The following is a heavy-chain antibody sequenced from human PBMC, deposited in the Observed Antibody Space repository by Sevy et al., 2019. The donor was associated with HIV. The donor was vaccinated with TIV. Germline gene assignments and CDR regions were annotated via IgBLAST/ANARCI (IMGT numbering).Heavy chain of an antibody. D-gene: IGHD1-26*01. V-gene: IGHV1-58*01. CDR1: GFTFTSSA. CDR2: IVVGSGNT. CDR3: AADERELLKSDYYYYYYMDV. J-gene: IGHJ6*03. Sequence: ASVKVSCKASGFTFTSSAVQWVRQARGQRLEWIGWIVVGSGNTNYAQKLQERATITRDMYTSTAYMELSSLRSEDTAVYYCAADERELLKSDYYYYYYMDVWGKGTTVTVSS.